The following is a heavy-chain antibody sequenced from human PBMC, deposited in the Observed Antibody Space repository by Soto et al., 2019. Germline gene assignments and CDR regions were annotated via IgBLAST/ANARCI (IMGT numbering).Heavy chain of an antibody. CDR3: AREWNSGYDPHDAFDI. J-gene: IGHJ3*02. Sequence: SETLSLTCAVYGGSFSGYYWSWIRQPPGKGLEWIGEINHSGSTNYNPSLKSRVTISVDTSKNQFSLKLSSVTAADTAVYYCAREWNSGYDPHDAFDIWGQGTMVTVSS. V-gene: IGHV4-34*09. D-gene: IGHD5-12*01. CDR1: GGSFSGYY. CDR2: INHSGST.